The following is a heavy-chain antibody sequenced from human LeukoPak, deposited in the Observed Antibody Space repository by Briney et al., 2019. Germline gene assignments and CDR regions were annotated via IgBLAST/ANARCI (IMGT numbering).Heavy chain of an antibody. V-gene: IGHV1-69*04. D-gene: IGHD6-19*01. CDR2: IIPILGIA. CDR3: APGAAVAGTFFAY. Sequence: ASVKVSCKASGGTFSSYAISWVRQAPGQGLEWMGRIIPILGIANYAQKFQGRVTITADKSTSTAYMALSSLRSEDTAVYYCAPGAAVAGTFFAYWGQGTLVTVSA. CDR1: GGTFSSYA. J-gene: IGHJ4*02.